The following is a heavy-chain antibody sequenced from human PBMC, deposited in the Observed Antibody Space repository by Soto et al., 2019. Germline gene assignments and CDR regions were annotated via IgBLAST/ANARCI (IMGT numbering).Heavy chain of an antibody. D-gene: IGHD3-22*01. CDR3: ASGWGDSSSYYRNYYYYGMDV. CDR2: IYHSGST. CDR1: GGSISSGGYS. Sequence: SETLSLTCAVFGGSISSGGYSWSWIRQPPGKGLEWIGDIYHSGSTYYNPSLKSRVTISVDRSKNQCSLKLSPVTAADTAVYYCASGWGDSSSYYRNYYYYGMDVWGQGTTVTVSS. J-gene: IGHJ6*02. V-gene: IGHV4-30-2*01.